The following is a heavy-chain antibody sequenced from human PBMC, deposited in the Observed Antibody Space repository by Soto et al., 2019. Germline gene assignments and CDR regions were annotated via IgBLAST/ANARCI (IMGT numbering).Heavy chain of an antibody. D-gene: IGHD6-19*01. CDR3: AKTLDSSNGWSNLPLGY. V-gene: IGHV3-9*01. Sequence: EVQLVESGGGLVQPGRSLRLSCAASGFTFDDYGMHWVRQAPGKGLEWVSGISWNSGSVGYADSVKGRFIISRDNGKKSLYLQMNNLRPEDTALYYCAKTLDSSNGWSNLPLGYWGPGTLVTVSS. CDR2: ISWNSGSV. J-gene: IGHJ4*02. CDR1: GFTFDDYG.